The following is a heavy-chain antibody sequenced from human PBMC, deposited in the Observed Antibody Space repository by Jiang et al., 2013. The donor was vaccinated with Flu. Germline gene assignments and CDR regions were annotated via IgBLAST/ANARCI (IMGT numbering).Heavy chain of an antibody. CDR2: ISAYNGNT. CDR1: GYTFTSYG. CDR3: ARGMIGITIFGVYGMDV. J-gene: IGHJ6*02. Sequence: SGAEVKKPGASVKVSCKASGYTFTSYGISWVRQAPGQGLEWMGWISAYNGNTNYAQKLQGRVTMTTDTSTSTAYMELRSLRSDDTAVYYCARGMIGITIFGVYGMDVWGQGTTVTVSS. V-gene: IGHV1-18*01. D-gene: IGHD3-3*01.